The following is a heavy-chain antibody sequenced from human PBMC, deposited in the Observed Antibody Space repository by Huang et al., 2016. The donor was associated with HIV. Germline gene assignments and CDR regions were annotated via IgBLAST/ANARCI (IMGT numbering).Heavy chain of an antibody. D-gene: IGHD3-16*01. V-gene: IGHV3-49*03. CDR1: GFTFGDYT. J-gene: IGHJ4*02. CDR2: IRGKAYGGTT. CDR3: TRDGIGFLGYLLPDY. Sequence: GFTFGDYTMSWFRQAPGKGLEWVGFIRGKAYGGTTEYAASVKGRFTISRDDSKSIAYLQMNSLKTEDTAVYYCTRDGIGFLGYLLPDYWGQGTLVTVSS.